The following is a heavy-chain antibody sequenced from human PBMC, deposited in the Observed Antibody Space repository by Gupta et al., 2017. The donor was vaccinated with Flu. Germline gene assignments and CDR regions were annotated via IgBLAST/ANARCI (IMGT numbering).Heavy chain of an antibody. CDR2: ISSPGESA. D-gene: IGHD3-16*02. V-gene: IGHV3-23*01. CDR3: ARENDEYSWGNYRPTGFDP. J-gene: IGHJ5*02. Sequence: KGLEWVSSISSPGESAYYATSVEGRFTISRDNSKNTLYLQMNSLRPEDTAIYYCARENDEYSWGNYRPTGFDPWGQVTLVTVSP.